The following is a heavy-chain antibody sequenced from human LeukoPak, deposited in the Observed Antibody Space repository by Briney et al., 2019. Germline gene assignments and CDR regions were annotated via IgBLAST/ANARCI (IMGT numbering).Heavy chain of an antibody. V-gene: IGHV1-8*03. D-gene: IGHD3-3*01. CDR1: GYTFTSYD. CDR3: ARGLLTDSTIFGP. Sequence: GESLKISCKASGYTFTSYDINWVRQATGQGLEWMGWMNPNSGNTGYAQKFQGRVTITRNTSISTAYMELSSLRSEDTAVYYCARGLLTDSTIFGPWGQGTLVTVSS. J-gene: IGHJ5*02. CDR2: MNPNSGNT.